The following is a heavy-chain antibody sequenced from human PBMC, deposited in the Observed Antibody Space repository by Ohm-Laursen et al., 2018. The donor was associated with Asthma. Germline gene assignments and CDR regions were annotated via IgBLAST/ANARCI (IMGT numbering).Heavy chain of an antibody. CDR2: IYSGGTT. V-gene: IGHV3-53*01. CDR1: GFTFSSYG. Sequence: SLRLSCAASGFTFSSYGMHWVRQAPGKGLEWVSAIYSGGTTYYADSVRGRFTISRDNSKNTLYLQMNSLRAEDTAVYYCARGHGYNLYWGQGTLVTVSS. D-gene: IGHD5-24*01. CDR3: ARGHGYNLY. J-gene: IGHJ4*02.